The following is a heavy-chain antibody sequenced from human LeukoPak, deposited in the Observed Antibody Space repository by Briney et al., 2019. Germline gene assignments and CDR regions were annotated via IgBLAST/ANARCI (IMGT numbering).Heavy chain of an antibody. Sequence: SQTLSLTCTVSGGSISSGGYDWSWIRQPPGKGLEWIGYIYHSGSTYYNPSLKSRVTISVDRSKNQFSLKLSSVTAADTAVYYCARLYSSSWSFIFDYWGQGTLVTVSS. D-gene: IGHD6-13*01. CDR1: GGSISSGGYD. CDR2: IYHSGST. V-gene: IGHV4-30-2*01. CDR3: ARLYSSSWSFIFDY. J-gene: IGHJ4*02.